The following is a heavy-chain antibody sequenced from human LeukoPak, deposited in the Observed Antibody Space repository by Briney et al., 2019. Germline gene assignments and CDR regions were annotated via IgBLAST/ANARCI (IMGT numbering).Heavy chain of an antibody. J-gene: IGHJ3*02. CDR3: ARSFMGSGYYAFDI. V-gene: IGHV1-69*06. CDR1: GGTFSSYA. CDR2: IIPIFGTA. Sequence: SVKVSCKASGGTFSSYAISWVRQAPGQGLEWMGGIIPIFGTANYAQKFQGRDTITADKSTSTAYMELSSLRSEDTAVYYCARSFMGSGYYAFDIWGQGTMVTVSS. D-gene: IGHD3-22*01.